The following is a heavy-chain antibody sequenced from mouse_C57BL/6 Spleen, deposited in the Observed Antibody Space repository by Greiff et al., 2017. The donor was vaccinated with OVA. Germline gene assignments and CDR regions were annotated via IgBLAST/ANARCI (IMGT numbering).Heavy chain of an antibody. D-gene: IGHD1-1*02. V-gene: IGHV1-84*01. CDR3: ARGRLWAMDY. J-gene: IGHJ4*01. CDR1: GYTFTDYY. Sequence: QVQLQQSGPELVKPGASVKISCKASGYTFTDYYINWVKQRPGQGLEWIGWIYPGSGNTKYNEKLKGKATLTVDTSSSTAYMQLSSLTSEVSAGDFCARGRLWAMDYWGQGTSVTVSS. CDR2: IYPGSGNT.